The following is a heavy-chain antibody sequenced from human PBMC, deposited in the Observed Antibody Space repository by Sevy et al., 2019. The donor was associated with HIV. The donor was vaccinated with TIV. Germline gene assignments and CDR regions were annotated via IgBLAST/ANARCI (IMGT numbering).Heavy chain of an antibody. Sequence: GGSLRLSCAASGFTFDDYAMHWVRQAPGKGLEWVSGISWNSGSIGYADSVKGRFTIARDNAKNSLYLKMNSLRAEDTALYYCAKDTDVYYDSSGLSCDYWGQGTLVTVSS. V-gene: IGHV3-9*01. CDR1: GFTFDDYA. CDR3: AKDTDVYYDSSGLSCDY. CDR2: ISWNSGSI. D-gene: IGHD3-22*01. J-gene: IGHJ4*02.